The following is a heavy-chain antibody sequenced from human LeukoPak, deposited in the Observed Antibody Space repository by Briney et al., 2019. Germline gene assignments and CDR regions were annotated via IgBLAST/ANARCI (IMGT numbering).Heavy chain of an antibody. CDR2: INHSGST. J-gene: IGHJ4*02. Sequence: SETLSLTCAVYGGSFSGYYRSWIRQPPGKGLEWIGEINHSGSTNYNPSLKSRVTISVDTSKNQFSLKLSSVTAADTAVYYCARVYCSSTSCYTLYFDYWGQGTLVTVPS. CDR3: ARVYCSSTSCYTLYFDY. V-gene: IGHV4-34*01. CDR1: GGSFSGYY. D-gene: IGHD2-2*02.